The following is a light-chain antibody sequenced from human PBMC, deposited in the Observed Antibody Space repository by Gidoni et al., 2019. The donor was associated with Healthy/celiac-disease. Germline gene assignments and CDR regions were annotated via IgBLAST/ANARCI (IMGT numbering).Light chain of an antibody. Sequence: DIQMTQSPSSLSASVGDRVTITCQASQDISNYLNWYQQKPGKAPKLLICDASNLETGVPSRFSGSGSGTDFTFTISSLQPEDIATYYCQQYDNLPWTFXXXTKVEIK. J-gene: IGKJ1*01. CDR1: QDISNY. CDR2: DAS. CDR3: QQYDNLPWT. V-gene: IGKV1-33*01.